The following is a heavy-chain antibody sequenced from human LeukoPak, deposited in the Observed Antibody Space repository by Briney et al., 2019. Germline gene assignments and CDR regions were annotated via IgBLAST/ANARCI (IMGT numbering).Heavy chain of an antibody. V-gene: IGHV3-53*01. Sequence: GGSLRLSCAASGFTVSSTYMSWVRQAPGKGLEWVSVIYSGRSTNYADSVKGRFTISRDNAKNTLYLQMNSLRAEDTAVYYCARVSILEGIAVAGADAFDIWDQGTMVTVSS. CDR3: ARVSILEGIAVAGADAFDI. CDR1: GFTVSSTY. CDR2: IYSGRST. J-gene: IGHJ3*02. D-gene: IGHD6-19*01.